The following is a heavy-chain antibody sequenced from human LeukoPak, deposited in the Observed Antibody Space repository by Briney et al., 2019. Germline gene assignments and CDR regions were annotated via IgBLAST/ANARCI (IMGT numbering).Heavy chain of an antibody. CDR1: GYSISSGYY. Sequence: TSETLSLTCAVSGYSISSGYYWGWIRQPPGKGLEWIGSIYHSGSTYYNPSLKSRVTISVDTSKNQFSLKLSSVTAADTAVYYCARFRIAAAGFDYWGHGTLVTVSS. CDR2: IYHSGST. J-gene: IGHJ4*01. V-gene: IGHV4-38-2*01. D-gene: IGHD6-13*01. CDR3: ARFRIAAAGFDY.